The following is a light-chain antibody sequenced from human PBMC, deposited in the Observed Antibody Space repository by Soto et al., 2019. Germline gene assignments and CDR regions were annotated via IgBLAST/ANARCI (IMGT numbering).Light chain of an antibody. V-gene: IGLV1-44*01. CDR3: AAWDDSLSGVV. J-gene: IGLJ2*01. Sequence: QSVLTQPPSASGTPGQRVTISCSGSCSNIGSNTVNWYQHLPGTAPRLLIYSDNQRPSGVPDRFSASNSGTTASLATSGLLSEDEADYYCAAWDDSLSGVVFGGGTKLTVL. CDR2: SDN. CDR1: CSNIGSNT.